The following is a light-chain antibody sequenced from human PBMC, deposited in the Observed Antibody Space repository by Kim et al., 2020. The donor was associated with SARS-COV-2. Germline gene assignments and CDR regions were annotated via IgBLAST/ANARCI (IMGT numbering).Light chain of an antibody. CDR2: GAS. Sequence: ASVGDRVNITCRASQDIRNDLGWYQQNPGRAPKRLIYGASSLQSGVPSRFSGSGSGTEFTLTISSVQPEDFATYFCLQYNTYPTTFGQGTRLEIK. V-gene: IGKV1-17*01. J-gene: IGKJ5*01. CDR1: QDIRND. CDR3: LQYNTYPTT.